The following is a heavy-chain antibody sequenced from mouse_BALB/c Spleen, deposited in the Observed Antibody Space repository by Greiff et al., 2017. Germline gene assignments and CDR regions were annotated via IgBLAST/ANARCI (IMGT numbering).Heavy chain of an antibody. Sequence: VKLMESGPGLVAPSQSLSITCTVSGFSLTSYGVHWVRQPPGKGLEWLGVIWAGGSTNYNSALMSRLSISKDNSKSQVFLKMNSLQTDDTAMYYCARDQLWQENAMDYWGQGTSVTVSS. V-gene: IGHV2-9*02. D-gene: IGHD1-1*02. J-gene: IGHJ4*01. CDR2: IWAGGST. CDR1: GFSLTSYG. CDR3: ARDQLWQENAMDY.